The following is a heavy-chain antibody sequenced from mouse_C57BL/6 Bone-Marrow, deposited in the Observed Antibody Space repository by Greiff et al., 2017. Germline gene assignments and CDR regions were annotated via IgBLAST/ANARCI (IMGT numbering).Heavy chain of an antibody. CDR2: INYDGSST. V-gene: IGHV5-16*01. CDR1: GFTFSDYY. Sequence: DVKLVESEGGLVQPGSSMKLSCTASGFTFSDYYMAWVRQVPEKGLEWVANINYDGSSTYYLDSLKSRFIISRDNAKNILYLQMSSLKSEDTATYYCARVVATDGWYFDVWGTGTTVTVSS. D-gene: IGHD1-1*01. CDR3: ARVVATDGWYFDV. J-gene: IGHJ1*03.